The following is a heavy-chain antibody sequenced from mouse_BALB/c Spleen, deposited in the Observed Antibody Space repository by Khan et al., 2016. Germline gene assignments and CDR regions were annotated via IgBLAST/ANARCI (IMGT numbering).Heavy chain of an antibody. D-gene: IGHD1-1*01. V-gene: IGHV5-9-3*01. Sequence: EVELVESGGGLVKPGGSLKLSCAASGFTFSSYAMSWVRQTPEKRLEWVATISSGGSYTYYPDSVKGRFPIPRDNAKNTLYLQMSSLRSEDTAMYCCVSLTTVVAWDYVMDYWGQGTSVTVSS. CDR3: VSLTTVVAWDYVMDY. CDR2: ISSGGSYT. J-gene: IGHJ4*01. CDR1: GFTFSSYA.